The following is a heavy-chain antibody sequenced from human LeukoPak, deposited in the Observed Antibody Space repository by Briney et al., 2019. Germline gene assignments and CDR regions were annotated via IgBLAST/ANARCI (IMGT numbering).Heavy chain of an antibody. CDR1: GGSFSGYY. J-gene: IGHJ5*02. CDR2: MNHSGST. V-gene: IGHV4-34*01. CDR3: ARSLKVVVAATNNWFDP. Sequence: SETLSLTCAVYGGSFSGYYWSWIRQPPGKGLEWIGEMNHSGSTNYNPSLKSRVTISVDTSKNQFSLKLSSVTAADTAVYYCARSLKVVVAATNNWFDPWGQGTLVTVSS. D-gene: IGHD2-15*01.